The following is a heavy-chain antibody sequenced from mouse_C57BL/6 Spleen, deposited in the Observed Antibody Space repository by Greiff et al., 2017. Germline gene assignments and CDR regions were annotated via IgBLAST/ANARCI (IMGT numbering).Heavy chain of an antibody. CDR1: GYAFSSSW. Sequence: QVQLKESGPELVKPGASVKISCKASGYAFSSSWMNWVKQRPGKGLEWIGRIYPGDGDTNYNGKFKGKATLTADKSSSTAYMQLSSLTSEDSAVYFCARGETAQAWFAYWGQGTLVTVSA. V-gene: IGHV1-82*01. CDR3: ARGETAQAWFAY. CDR2: IYPGDGDT. D-gene: IGHD3-2*02. J-gene: IGHJ3*01.